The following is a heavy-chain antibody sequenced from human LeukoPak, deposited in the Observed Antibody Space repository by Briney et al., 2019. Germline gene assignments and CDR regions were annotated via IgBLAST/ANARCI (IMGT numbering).Heavy chain of an antibody. CDR3: ARQMATRLYYFDY. CDR1: GYTFTSYY. Sequence: ASVKVCCKASGYTFTSYYMHWVREAPGQGLEWMGIINPSGGSTSYAQKFQGRVTMTRDTSTSTVYMELSSLRSEDTAVYYCARQMATRLYYFDYWGQGTLVTVSS. V-gene: IGHV1-46*01. D-gene: IGHD5-24*01. CDR2: INPSGGST. J-gene: IGHJ4*02.